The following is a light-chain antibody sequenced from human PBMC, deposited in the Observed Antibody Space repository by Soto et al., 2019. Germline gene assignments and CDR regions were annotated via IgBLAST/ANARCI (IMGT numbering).Light chain of an antibody. J-gene: IGKJ1*01. CDR3: QQNYRATPWT. Sequence: DIQMIQYPSSLSTSVGDRVKISCRASQRINIYLNWYRQKPGKAPKLLINAASSLERGVPSRFSGGGSGTDFTLNISSLQPDDFATYYCQQNYRATPWTFGQGTEVDIK. CDR2: AAS. V-gene: IGKV1-39*01. CDR1: QRINIY.